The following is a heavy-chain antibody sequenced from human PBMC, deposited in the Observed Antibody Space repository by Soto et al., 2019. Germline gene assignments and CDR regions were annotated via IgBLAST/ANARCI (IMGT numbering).Heavy chain of an antibody. V-gene: IGHV4-4*02. D-gene: IGHD1-1*01. J-gene: IGHJ6*02. CDR2: MHPTGST. CDR1: GGSINSVNW. Sequence: QVLPQESGPGLVRPSDTLSLTCAVSGGSINSVNWWSWVRQSPGKGLEWIGEMHPTGSTNYNPSLKSRVTVSMDKSRNHFSLKMYSVTAADTAVYFCARHGHNIYGFDVWGRGTTVTVSS. CDR3: ARHGHNIYGFDV.